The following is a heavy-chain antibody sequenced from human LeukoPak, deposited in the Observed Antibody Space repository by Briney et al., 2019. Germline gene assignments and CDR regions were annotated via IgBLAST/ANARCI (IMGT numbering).Heavy chain of an antibody. J-gene: IGHJ3*02. Sequence: GGSLRLSCAASGFTFSTYNMNWVRHAPGKGLEWISSITSSSSYIYYADSVKGRFTISRDNAKNSLYLQMNSLRADDTAVYYCARDHHRRHYDSQARDTFDIWGQGTMLTVSS. D-gene: IGHD3-22*01. CDR2: ITSSSSYI. CDR3: ARDHHRRHYDSQARDTFDI. V-gene: IGHV3-21*01. CDR1: GFTFSTYN.